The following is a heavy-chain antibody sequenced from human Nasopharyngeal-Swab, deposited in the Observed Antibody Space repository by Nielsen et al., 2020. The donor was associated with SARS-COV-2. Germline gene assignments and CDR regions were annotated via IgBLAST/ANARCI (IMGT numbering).Heavy chain of an antibody. CDR3: ARGLGDSSGYYDY. J-gene: IGHJ4*02. Sequence: WVRQAPGQGLEWMGIINPSGGSTSYAQKIQGRVTMTRDTSTSTVYMELSSLRSEDTAVYYCARGLGDSSGYYDYWGQGTLVTVSS. D-gene: IGHD3-22*01. V-gene: IGHV1-46*01. CDR2: INPSGGST.